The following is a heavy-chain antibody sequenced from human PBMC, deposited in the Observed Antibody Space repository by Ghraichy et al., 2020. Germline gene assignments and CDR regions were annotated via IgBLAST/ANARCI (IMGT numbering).Heavy chain of an antibody. CDR3: ARERGGCSSTSCSTDYYYYGMDV. CDR1: GFTFSSYS. D-gene: IGHD2-2*01. V-gene: IGHV3-48*02. J-gene: IGHJ6*02. CDR2: ISSSSSTI. Sequence: LSLTSAASGFTFSSYSMNWVRQAPGKGLEWVSYISSSSSTIYYADSVKGRFTISRDNAKNSLYLQMNSLRDEDTAVYYCARERGGCSSTSCSTDYYYYGMDVWGQGTTVTVSS.